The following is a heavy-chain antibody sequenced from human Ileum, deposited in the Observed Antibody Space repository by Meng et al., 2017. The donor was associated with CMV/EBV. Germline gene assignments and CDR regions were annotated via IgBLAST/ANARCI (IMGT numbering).Heavy chain of an antibody. CDR3: TRDRLEGDYSGPGY. V-gene: IGHV3-21*01. D-gene: IGHD1-1*01. Sequence: GGSLRLSCAASGFSFSRYSMNWLRQAPGKGLEWVSSISSTSSAIYYPDSVKGRFTISRDNAKNALYLEMNSLRAEDTAVYYCTRDRLEGDYSGPGYWGHGKLVNGSS. J-gene: IGHJ4*01. CDR2: ISSTSSAI. CDR1: GFSFSRYS.